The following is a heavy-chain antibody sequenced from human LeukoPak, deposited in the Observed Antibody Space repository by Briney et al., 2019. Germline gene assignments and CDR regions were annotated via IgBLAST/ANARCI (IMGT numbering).Heavy chain of an antibody. CDR3: ARVDYDSSGYGPSGY. D-gene: IGHD3-22*01. Sequence: ASVTVSCTASGYTFTSYYMHWVRQAPGQGLEWMGIINPSGGSTNYAQNFQGRVTMTRDTSTSTVYMELSSLRSEDTAVYYCARVDYDSSGYGPSGYWGQGTLVTVSS. CDR2: INPSGGST. V-gene: IGHV1-46*01. CDR1: GYTFTSYY. J-gene: IGHJ4*02.